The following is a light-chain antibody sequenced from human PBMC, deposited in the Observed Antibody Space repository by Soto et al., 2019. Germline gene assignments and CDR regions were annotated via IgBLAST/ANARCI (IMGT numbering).Light chain of an antibody. V-gene: IGKV3-20*01. CDR2: GTS. Sequence: EIVLTQSPGTLSVSPGERATLSCRASQTISSNYLAWYQQKPGQAPSLLIYGTSSRATGIPDRFSGSGSGTDFTLTISTLGPEASAIYYCQQYVSWTFGQGTKVEIK. CDR3: QQYVSWT. CDR1: QTISSNY. J-gene: IGKJ1*01.